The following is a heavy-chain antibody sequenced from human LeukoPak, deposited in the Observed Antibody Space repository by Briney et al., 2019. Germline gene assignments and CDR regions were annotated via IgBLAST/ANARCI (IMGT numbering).Heavy chain of an antibody. V-gene: IGHV4-59*01. CDR2: IYYSGSSNNNPSLN. Sequence: SETLSLTCGVSGGSISGYYWSWIRQSPGKGLEWIGNIYYSGSSNNNPSLNNYSPSLKSRVTISVDTSKNQFSLKLTSVTAADTAVYFCARGGWYSINWGQGTLVTVSS. D-gene: IGHD6-19*01. CDR1: GGSISGYY. J-gene: IGHJ4*02. CDR3: ARGGWYSIN.